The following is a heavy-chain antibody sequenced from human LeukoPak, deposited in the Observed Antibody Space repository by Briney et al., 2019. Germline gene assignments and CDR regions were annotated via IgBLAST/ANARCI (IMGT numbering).Heavy chain of an antibody. CDR3: ARWLQFYFDY. Sequence: TLSPTCPFSGGSLSRGGYYLGWVPPPPGKGLEWIGYIYYSGSTYYNPSLKSRVTISVDTSKNQFSLKLSSVTAADTAVYYCARWLQFYFDYWGQGTLVTVSS. J-gene: IGHJ4*02. CDR2: IYYSGST. V-gene: IGHV4-31*03. CDR1: GGSLSRGGYY. D-gene: IGHD5-24*01.